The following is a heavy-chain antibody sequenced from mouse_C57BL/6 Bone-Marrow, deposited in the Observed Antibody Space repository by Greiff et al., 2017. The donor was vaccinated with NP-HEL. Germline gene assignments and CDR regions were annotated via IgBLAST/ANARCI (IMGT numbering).Heavy chain of an antibody. CDR1: GFTFSSYG. D-gene: IGHD4-1*01. CDR2: ISSGGSYT. Sequence: EVMLVESGGGLVKPGGSLKLSCAASGFTFSSYGMSWVRQTPDKRLEWVATISSGGSYTYYPDSVKGRFTISRDNAKNTLYLQMSSLKSEDTAMYYCARHWDGYWGQGTTLTVSS. J-gene: IGHJ2*01. CDR3: ARHWDGY. V-gene: IGHV5-6*03.